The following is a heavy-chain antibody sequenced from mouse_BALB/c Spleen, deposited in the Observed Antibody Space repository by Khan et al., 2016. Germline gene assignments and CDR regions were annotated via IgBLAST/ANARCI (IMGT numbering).Heavy chain of an antibody. V-gene: IGHV3-1*02. Sequence: EVQLQESGPDLVKPSQSLSLTCTVTGYSITSGYSWHWIRQFPGNKLEWMGYIHYSGSTNYNPSLKSRISITRDTSTNPSFLQLNSVTTEDTAPYYCAKYGYYALNYWGQGTSVTVSS. CDR2: IHYSGST. CDR3: AKYGYYALNY. D-gene: IGHD1-1*02. J-gene: IGHJ4*01. CDR1: GYSITSGYS.